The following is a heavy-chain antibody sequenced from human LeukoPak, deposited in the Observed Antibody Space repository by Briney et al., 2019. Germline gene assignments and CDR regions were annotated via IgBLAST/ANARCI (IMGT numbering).Heavy chain of an antibody. D-gene: IGHD1-26*01. CDR2: INHSGST. Sequence: PSETLSLTCAVYGGSFSGYYWSWIRHPPGKGLEWIGEINHSGSTNYNPSLKSRVTISVDTSKNQFSLKLSSVTAADTAVYCCARGQTIVGATGDFWGQGTLVTVSS. J-gene: IGHJ4*02. V-gene: IGHV4-34*01. CDR1: GGSFSGYY. CDR3: ARGQTIVGATGDF.